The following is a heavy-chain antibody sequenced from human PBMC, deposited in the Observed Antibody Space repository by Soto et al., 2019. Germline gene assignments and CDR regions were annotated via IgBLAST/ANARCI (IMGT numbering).Heavy chain of an antibody. CDR3: ARGGVTKIEGYCSSTSCSNFDY. J-gene: IGHJ4*02. CDR1: GGSFSGYY. CDR2: INHSGST. Sequence: SETLSLTCAVYGGSFSGYYWSWIRQPPGKGLEWIGEINHSGSTNYNPSLKSRVTISVDTSKNQFSLKLSSVTAADTAVYYCARGGVTKIEGYCSSTSCSNFDYWGQGTLVTVSS. D-gene: IGHD2-2*01. V-gene: IGHV4-34*01.